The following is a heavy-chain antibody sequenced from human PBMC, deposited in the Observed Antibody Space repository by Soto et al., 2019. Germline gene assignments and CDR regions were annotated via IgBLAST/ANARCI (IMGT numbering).Heavy chain of an antibody. D-gene: IGHD5-12*01. J-gene: IGHJ5*02. Sequence: QVQLQESGPGLVKPSQTLSLTCTVSGGSISSGEYYWSWIRQPPGKGLEWIGNVYYSGSTYYNTYPTNRVTILVDTSKNQFPLKLSSVTAADTAVYYCARERGVATIFRWFDPWGQGTLVTVSS. V-gene: IGHV4-30-4*01. CDR2: VYYSGST. CDR1: GGSISSGEYY. CDR3: ARERGVATIFRWFDP.